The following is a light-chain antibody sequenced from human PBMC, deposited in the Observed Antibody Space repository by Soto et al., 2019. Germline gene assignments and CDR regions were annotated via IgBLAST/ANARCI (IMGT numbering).Light chain of an antibody. CDR1: QSVSTL. Sequence: PGERAALSCRASQSVSTLLAWYQQKPGQPPRLLIYDASKRATGIPARFSVSGSGTDFTLTISSLEPEDSAVYYCHQRSNWPPSFGPGTTVDIK. CDR2: DAS. J-gene: IGKJ3*01. CDR3: HQRSNWPPS. V-gene: IGKV3-11*01.